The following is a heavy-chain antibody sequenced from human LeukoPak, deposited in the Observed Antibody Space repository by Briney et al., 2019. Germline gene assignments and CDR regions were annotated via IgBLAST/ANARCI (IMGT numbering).Heavy chain of an antibody. CDR1: GDSISTYY. V-gene: IGHV4-59*08. Sequence: PSETLSLTCTIFGDSISTYYWSWTRQSPGKGLEWVGSIDNSGSTNHNPSLKSRVTISVDTSKDQFSLRVTSMTAADTAVYYCARHRWVTTGWYFDLWGRGTLVSVSS. CDR3: ARHRWVTTGWYFDL. D-gene: IGHD4-17*01. J-gene: IGHJ2*01. CDR2: IDNSGST.